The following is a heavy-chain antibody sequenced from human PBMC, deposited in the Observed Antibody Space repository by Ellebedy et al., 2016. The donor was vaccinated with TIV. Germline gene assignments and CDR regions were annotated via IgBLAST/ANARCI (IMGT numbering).Heavy chain of an antibody. Sequence: GESLKISCTASGFTFGDYAMTWFRQAPGKGLEWVGFIRNKAFGGSTEYAASVKGRFTVSRDDSKSIAYLQMNSLKTEDTAVYYCTTTMYYYDSGGYPTGDVLDIWGRGTIVTVSS. CDR2: IRNKAFGGST. V-gene: IGHV3-49*03. CDR1: GFTFGDYA. J-gene: IGHJ3*02. D-gene: IGHD3-22*01. CDR3: TTTMYYYDSGGYPTGDVLDI.